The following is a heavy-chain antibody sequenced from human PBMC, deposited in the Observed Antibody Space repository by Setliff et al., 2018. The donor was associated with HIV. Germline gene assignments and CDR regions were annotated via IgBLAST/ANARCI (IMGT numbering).Heavy chain of an antibody. J-gene: IGHJ5*01. CDR1: GDSIGTYS. CDR3: AKRAVQDGTVTSSNWFES. Sequence: SETLSLTCAVSGDSIGTYSWHWLRQPPGRGLEWIGYIYGSGSTGYNPSLTSRVTMSTDTPNNRFALKLTSVTAADTAVYYCAKRAVQDGTVTSSNWFESWGQGTPVTVSS. CDR2: IYGSGST. V-gene: IGHV4-4*09. D-gene: IGHD1-7*01.